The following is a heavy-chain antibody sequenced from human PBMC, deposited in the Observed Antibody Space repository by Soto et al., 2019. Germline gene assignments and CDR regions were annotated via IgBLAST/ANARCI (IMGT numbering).Heavy chain of an antibody. Sequence: PGGSLRLSCAVSGFTFGCCAMTWVRQAPGRGLQWVSTISGNGDDPFYADSVKGRFTISRDKYRNTLSLQMNSLRAEDTAMYYCAKVPLRPYYFDYWGPGTMVTVSS. CDR2: ISGNGDDP. D-gene: IGHD4-17*01. CDR1: GFTFGCCA. V-gene: IGHV3-23*01. J-gene: IGHJ4*02. CDR3: AKVPLRPYYFDY.